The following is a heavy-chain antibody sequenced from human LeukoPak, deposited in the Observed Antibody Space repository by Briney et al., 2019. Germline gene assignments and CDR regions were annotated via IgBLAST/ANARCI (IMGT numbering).Heavy chain of an antibody. V-gene: IGHV4-30-4*01. CDR1: GGSISSGDYY. J-gene: IGHJ4*02. Sequence: SETLSLTCTVSGGSISSGDYYLSWIRQPPGKGLEWIGYIYYSGSTYYNPSLKSRVTISVDTSKNQFSLKLSSVTAADTAVYYCARAGGYDPQFDYWGQGTLVTVSS. D-gene: IGHD5-12*01. CDR3: ARAGGYDPQFDY. CDR2: IYYSGST.